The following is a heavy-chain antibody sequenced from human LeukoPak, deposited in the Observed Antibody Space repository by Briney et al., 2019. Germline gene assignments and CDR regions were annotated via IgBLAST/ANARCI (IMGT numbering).Heavy chain of an antibody. J-gene: IGHJ4*02. Sequence: PSETLSLTCAVYGGSFCGYYWSWIRQPPGKGLEWIGEINHSGSTNYNPSLKSRVTISVDTSKNQFSLKLRSVTAADTAVYYCASFYSSNYYFDYWGQGTLITVSS. CDR3: ASFYSSNYYFDY. V-gene: IGHV4-34*01. CDR1: GGSFCGYY. D-gene: IGHD6-13*01. CDR2: INHSGST.